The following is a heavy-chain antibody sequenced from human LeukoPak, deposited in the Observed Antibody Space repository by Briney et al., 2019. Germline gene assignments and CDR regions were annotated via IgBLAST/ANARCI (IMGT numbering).Heavy chain of an antibody. V-gene: IGHV3-23*01. D-gene: IGHD2-15*01. J-gene: IGHJ4*02. CDR2: ISGSGDST. Sequence: GGSLRLSCAASGFTFSSFAMNWVRQAPGKGLEWVSSISGSGDSTYYADSVKGRFTISRDNSKNTLYLQMNSLRAEDTALYYCAKDLLSGGNYYSIFHCWGQGTPVTVSS. CDR1: GFTFSSFA. CDR3: AKDLLSGGNYYSIFHC.